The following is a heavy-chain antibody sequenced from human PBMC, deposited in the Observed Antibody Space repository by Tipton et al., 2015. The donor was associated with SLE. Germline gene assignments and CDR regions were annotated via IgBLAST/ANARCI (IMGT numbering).Heavy chain of an antibody. CDR3: ARDKQPGDY. Sequence: GLVKPSETLSLTCTVSGGVISEYYWGWIRQPAGKGLEWIGRIYTGGNTKYNPSLESRVTLSADASKAQFSLKLTSVTAADTAMYYCARDKQPGDYWGQGTLVTVSS. V-gene: IGHV4-4*07. J-gene: IGHJ4*02. CDR2: IYTGGNT. CDR1: GGVISEYY. D-gene: IGHD1-1*01.